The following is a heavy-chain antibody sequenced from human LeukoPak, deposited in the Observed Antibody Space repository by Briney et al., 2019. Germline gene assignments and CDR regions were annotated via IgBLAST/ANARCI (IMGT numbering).Heavy chain of an antibody. D-gene: IGHD5-18*01. J-gene: IGHJ6*02. CDR3: ATSVGDTTMVTNYYGLDV. Sequence: ASVKVSCKVSGYTLTELSMHWVRQAPGKGPEWMGHFDPEDGRTIYAQKFQGRITMTEDTSTDTAYMEPSSLRSEDTAVYYCATSVGDTTMVTNYYGLDVWGQGTTVTVSS. CDR2: FDPEDGRT. CDR1: GYTLTELS. V-gene: IGHV1-24*01.